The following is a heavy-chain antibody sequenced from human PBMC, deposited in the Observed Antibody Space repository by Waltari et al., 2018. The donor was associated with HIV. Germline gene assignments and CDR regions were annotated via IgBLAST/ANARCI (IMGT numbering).Heavy chain of an antibody. V-gene: IGHV4-31*03. CDR2: IYYSGST. CDR3: ARDLGYDTSGYYYGSAFDI. CDR1: GGSISRCGYY. J-gene: IGHJ3*02. Sequence: QVQLQESGPGLVKPSQTLSLTCSVSGGSISRCGYYWSWIRQHPGKGLEWIGYIYYSGSTYYNPSLKSRVIISVDTSKNQFSLKLSSVTAADTAVYYCARDLGYDTSGYYYGSAFDIWGQGTMVTVSS. D-gene: IGHD3-22*01.